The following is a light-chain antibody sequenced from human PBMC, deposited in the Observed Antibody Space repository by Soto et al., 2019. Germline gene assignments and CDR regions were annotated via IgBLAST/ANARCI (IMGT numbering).Light chain of an antibody. CDR3: QQYGSSPPIT. CDR2: STS. Sequence: EIVLTQSPGTLSLSPGERATLSCRASQSVSSSYLAWYQQKPGQAPRLLIYSTSSRATGIPDRFSGGGSGTDFTLTISRLEPEDFAVYYCQQYGSSPPITFGPGTKVDIK. J-gene: IGKJ3*01. V-gene: IGKV3-20*01. CDR1: QSVSSSY.